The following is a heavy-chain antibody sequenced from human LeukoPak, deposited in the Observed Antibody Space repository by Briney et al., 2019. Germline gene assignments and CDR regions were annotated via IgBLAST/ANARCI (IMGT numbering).Heavy chain of an antibody. CDR3: ARWYCSNNICFHMDV. D-gene: IGHD2-8*01. V-gene: IGHV4-61*02. J-gene: IGHJ6*03. Sequence: MSSETLSLTCTVSGGCISRGDYYWSWIRQPAGKGLEWIGRMYTSGSTEYNPSLNSRVTISVDTSKNQFSLSLTSVTAADTALYYCARWYCSNNICFHMDVSGKETTVTVFS. CDR1: GGCISRGDYY. CDR2: MYTSGST.